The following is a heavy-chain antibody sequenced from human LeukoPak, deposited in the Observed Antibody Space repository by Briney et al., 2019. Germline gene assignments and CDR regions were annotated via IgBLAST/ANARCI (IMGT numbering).Heavy chain of an antibody. CDR3: ARESRDGYNWVDV. Sequence: SETLSLTCTVSGGSISSSYWSWIRQPPGKGLEWIGSIYYSGTTNYNPSLESRVTISVDTSKNQFSLKLSSMTAADTAVYYCARESRDGYNWVDVWGQGTTVTVSS. CDR2: IYYSGTT. J-gene: IGHJ6*02. V-gene: IGHV4-59*01. D-gene: IGHD5-24*01. CDR1: GGSISSSY.